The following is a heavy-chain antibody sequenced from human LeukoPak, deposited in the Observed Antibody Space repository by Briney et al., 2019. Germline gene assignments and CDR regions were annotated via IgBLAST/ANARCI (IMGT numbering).Heavy chain of an antibody. CDR2: INTYNGQT. Sequence: ASVKVSCKASGYSLTTYGLSWLRQAPGQGLEWMGWINTYNGQTNYAQNLQGRVTMTTDTSTNTAYMELRSPTSDDTALYYCARLAEGSYWYFDLWGRGTLVKVSS. CDR3: ARLAEGSYWYFDL. CDR1: GYSLTTYG. D-gene: IGHD2-15*01. J-gene: IGHJ2*01. V-gene: IGHV1-18*01.